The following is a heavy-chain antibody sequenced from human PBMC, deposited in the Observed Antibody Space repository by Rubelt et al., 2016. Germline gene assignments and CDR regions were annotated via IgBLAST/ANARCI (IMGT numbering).Heavy chain of an antibody. CDR2: IFHSGTT. CDR3: ARGNTALVSLNY. D-gene: IGHD5-18*01. Sequence: LEEPSETLSLTCAVYGGSFSGYYWSWIRQPPGKGLEWIGYIFHSGTTSYNPSLKSRVTISIDTSKNQFSLKLSSVTAADTAVYYCARGNTALVSLNYWGQGTLVTVSS. V-gene: IGHV4-34*01. CDR1: GGSFSGYY. J-gene: IGHJ4*02.